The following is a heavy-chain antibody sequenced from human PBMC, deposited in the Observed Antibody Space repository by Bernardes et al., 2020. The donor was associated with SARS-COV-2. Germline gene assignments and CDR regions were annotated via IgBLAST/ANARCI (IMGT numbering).Heavy chain of an antibody. D-gene: IGHD3-16*01. CDR1: GGSISCSY. CDR3: ARANNYNYVYPVD. CDR2: INFSGNT. V-gene: IGHV4-59*01. J-gene: IGHJ4*02. Sequence: SETLSLTCSVSGGSISCSYWNWFRQPPGKGLEWIGYINFSGNTNYNPSLKSRLTMSIDTSKRQFSLRLKSVTAAETAVYYCARANNYNYVYPVDWGQGALVTVS.